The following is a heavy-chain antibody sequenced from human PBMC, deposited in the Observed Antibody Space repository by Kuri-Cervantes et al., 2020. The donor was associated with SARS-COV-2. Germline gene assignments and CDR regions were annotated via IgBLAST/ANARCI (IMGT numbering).Heavy chain of an antibody. D-gene: IGHD5/OR15-5a*01. CDR1: GFIFSDYY. Sequence: GGSLTLSCTASGFIFSDYYMTWIRQAPGKGLEWVSNIGPSGTTRYYADSVKGRFTISRDNAKNSLYLQMSSLRAEDTSVYYCARGLKCWYFDLWGRGTLVTVSS. CDR2: IGPSGTTR. J-gene: IGHJ2*01. V-gene: IGHV3-11*04. CDR3: ARGLKCWYFDL.